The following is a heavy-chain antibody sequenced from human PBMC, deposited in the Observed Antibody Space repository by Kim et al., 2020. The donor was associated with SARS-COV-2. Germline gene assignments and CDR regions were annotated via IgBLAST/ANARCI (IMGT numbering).Heavy chain of an antibody. CDR2: IYSGGST. CDR1: GFTVSSNY. J-gene: IGHJ6*02. V-gene: IGHV3-53*01. D-gene: IGHD3-10*01. Sequence: GGSLRLSCAASGFTVSSNYMSWVRQAPGKGLEWVSVIYSGGSTYYADSVKGRFTISRDNSKNTLYLQMNSLRAEDTAVYYCAREHAGSGKGGYYYGMDVWGQGTTVTVSS. CDR3: AREHAGSGKGGYYYGMDV.